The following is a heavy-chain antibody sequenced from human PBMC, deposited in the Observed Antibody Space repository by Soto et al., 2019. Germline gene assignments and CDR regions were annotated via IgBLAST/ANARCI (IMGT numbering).Heavy chain of an antibody. CDR2: MSPNSGAT. Sequence: QVQLVQSGAEVTKPGASVKVSCKASGYTFTTYDINWVRQATGQGLEWLGWMSPNSGATGYAQKFHGRVTMTRDTSMTTAYMELSNLRSEDTAMYYCARGVDAGVDVWGQGTTVTVS. CDR1: GYTFTTYD. V-gene: IGHV1-8*01. CDR3: ARGVDAGVDV. D-gene: IGHD1-1*01. J-gene: IGHJ6*02.